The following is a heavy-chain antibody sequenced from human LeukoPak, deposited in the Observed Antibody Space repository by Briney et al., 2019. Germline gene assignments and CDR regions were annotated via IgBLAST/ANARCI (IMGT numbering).Heavy chain of an antibody. CDR3: TRGPIQLWRHNGMDV. V-gene: IGHV3-49*04. D-gene: IGHD5-18*01. CDR1: VFTFGDHA. J-gene: IGHJ6*02. CDR2: IRSKDNRWTK. Sequence: GGSLRLSCTTSVFTFGDHAMRWVRQVPGKGLEWVGFIRSKDNRWTKETAAAGKGRYRISRDEYTNTAYPQMNSLKTEATALYYCTRGPIQLWRHNGMDVWGQGTTVTVSS.